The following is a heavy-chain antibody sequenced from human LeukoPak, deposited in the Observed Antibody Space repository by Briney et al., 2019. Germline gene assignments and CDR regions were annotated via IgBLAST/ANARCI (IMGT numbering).Heavy chain of an antibody. CDR1: GDSISSYY. J-gene: IGHJ3*02. CDR2: IFYSGST. D-gene: IGHD4-17*01. Sequence: PSETLSLTCTVSGDSISSYYWSWIRQSPGKGLEWIGYIFYSGSTNYNPSLKSRVTISVDTSKNQFSLNLSSVTAADTAVYYCARHFDRVTTPAFDIWGQGTMVTVSS. CDR3: ARHFDRVTTPAFDI. V-gene: IGHV4-59*01.